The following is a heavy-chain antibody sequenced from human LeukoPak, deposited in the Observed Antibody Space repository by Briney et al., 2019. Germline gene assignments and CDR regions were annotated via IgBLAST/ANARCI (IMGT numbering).Heavy chain of an antibody. CDR3: AKDARRTDGWYFFDY. J-gene: IGHJ4*02. V-gene: IGHV3-33*06. CDR1: GFTFSYYG. CDR2: IWYDGSNK. D-gene: IGHD6-19*01. Sequence: GGSLRLSCAASGFTFSYYGMHWVRQAPGKGLEWVAVIWYDGSNKYYADSVKGRFTISRDNSKNTLYLQMNSLRAEDTAIYYCAKDARRTDGWYFFDYWGQGTLVTVSS.